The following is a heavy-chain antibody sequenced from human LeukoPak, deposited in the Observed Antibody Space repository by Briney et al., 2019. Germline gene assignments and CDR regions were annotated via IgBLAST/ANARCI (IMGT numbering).Heavy chain of an antibody. CDR2: VSYSGST. V-gene: IGHV4-59*01. CDR3: ARVYGSGSYPDY. Sequence: PSETLSLTCTVSGDSISDYYWHWIRQPPGKGLEWIGDVSYSGSTNFNPSLKSRVTVSVDTSKNQFSLKLTSVTAADTAVYYCARVYGSGSYPDYWGQGTLVTVSS. D-gene: IGHD3-10*01. CDR1: GDSISDYY. J-gene: IGHJ4*02.